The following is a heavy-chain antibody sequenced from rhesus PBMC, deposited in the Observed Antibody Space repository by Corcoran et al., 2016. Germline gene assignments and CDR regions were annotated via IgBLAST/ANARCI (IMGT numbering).Heavy chain of an antibody. CDR2: IYWNDSK. CDR1: GFSINTSGTG. Sequence: QVTLKESGPALVKPTQTLTLTCTFSGFSINTSGTGVGWIRQPPGKALEWLASIYWNDSKYYSTSLKSRLTISKDTSKNQVVLTMTNMDPVDTATYYCARVDIAGTTFGDYWGQGVLVTVSS. J-gene: IGHJ4*01. CDR3: ARVDIAGTTFGDY. D-gene: IGHD1-20*01. V-gene: IGHV2-95*01.